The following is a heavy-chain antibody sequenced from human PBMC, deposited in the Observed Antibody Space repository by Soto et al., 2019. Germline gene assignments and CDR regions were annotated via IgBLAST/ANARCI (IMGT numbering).Heavy chain of an antibody. CDR1: GFTFRWFG. Sequence: PGGSLRLSCAGSGFTFRWFGMNWVRQAPGKGLEWVARISNDGSNEYYVDSVKGRFTISRDNSKNTLYLQMDSLRAEDTAVYYCAKGEVRGIIPSYFDYWGPGTMVTVYS. D-gene: IGHD3-10*01. J-gene: IGHJ4*02. CDR3: AKGEVRGIIPSYFDY. V-gene: IGHV3-30*18. CDR2: ISNDGSNE.